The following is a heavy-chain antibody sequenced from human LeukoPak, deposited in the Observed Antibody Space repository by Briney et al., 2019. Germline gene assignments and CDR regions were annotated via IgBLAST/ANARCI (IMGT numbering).Heavy chain of an antibody. Sequence: PGGTLRLSCAASGVRIDSFYLGWIRQVPGKGLDYIGLISASGAVPYYAASVEGRFTISRDNAKNSVSLQMNSLSADDTAIYYCARSLIVASEDYWGQGTQVIVSS. CDR3: ARSLIVASEDY. CDR1: GVRIDSFY. D-gene: IGHD3-22*01. V-gene: IGHV3-11*04. CDR2: ISASGAVP. J-gene: IGHJ4*02.